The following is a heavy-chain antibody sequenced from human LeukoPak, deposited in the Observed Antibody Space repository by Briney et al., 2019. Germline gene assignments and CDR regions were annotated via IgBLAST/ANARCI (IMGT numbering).Heavy chain of an antibody. CDR2: TYYRAKWFN. D-gene: IGHD3-10*01. Sequence: SQTLSLTCAISGDSVSISSAAWNWVRQSPSRGLEWLARTYYRAKWFNDYAVSVKSRITINPDTSTNQFSLQLSSVTAADTAVYYCARAGSGSPYYYCYYMDGGGKGTTVTISS. J-gene: IGHJ6*03. CDR3: ARAGSGSPYYYCYYMDG. V-gene: IGHV6-1*01. CDR1: GDSVSISSAA.